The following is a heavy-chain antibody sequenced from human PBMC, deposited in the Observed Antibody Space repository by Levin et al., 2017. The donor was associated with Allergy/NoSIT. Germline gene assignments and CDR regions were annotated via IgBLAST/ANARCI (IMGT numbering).Heavy chain of an antibody. CDR2: IKGDGSRT. V-gene: IGHV3-74*01. CDR3: AILSGDYSTSG. Sequence: PGGSLRLSCAASGFTFSGYWMHWVRQAPGKGLVWVSRIKGDGSRTDSADSVKGRFTISRDNAKNTLYLQMNSLRVEDTAVYYCAILSGDYSTSGWGQGTLVTVSS. J-gene: IGHJ4*02. D-gene: IGHD2-2*01. CDR1: GFTFSGYW.